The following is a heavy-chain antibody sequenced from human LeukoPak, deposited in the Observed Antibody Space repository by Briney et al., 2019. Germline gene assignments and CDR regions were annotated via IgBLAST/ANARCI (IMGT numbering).Heavy chain of an antibody. CDR2: IYYSGST. D-gene: IGHD6-6*01. CDR3: ARVAVRQGGEYDY. J-gene: IGHJ4*02. CDR1: GGSISSYY. Sequence: SETLSLTCTVSGGSISSYYWTWIRQPPGKGLEWIGFIYYSGSTNYNPSLKSRVTISVDTSKNQFSLKLSSVTAADTAVYYCARVAVRQGGEYDYWGQGTLVTVSS. V-gene: IGHV4-59*01.